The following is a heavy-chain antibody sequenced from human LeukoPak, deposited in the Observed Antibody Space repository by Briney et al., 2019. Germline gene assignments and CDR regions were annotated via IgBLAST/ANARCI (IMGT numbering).Heavy chain of an antibody. J-gene: IGHJ4*02. CDR1: GFTFSSYW. CDR3: ARLGARQILEY. CDR2: IKQDGSEK. D-gene: IGHD4-17*01. V-gene: IGHV3-7*01. Sequence: HPGGSLRLSCAASGFTFSSYWMSWVRQAPGKGLEWVANIKQDGSEKYYLDSVKGRFTVSRDNAKNSLYLQMNSLRAEDTAVYYCARLGARQILEYWGQGTLVAVSS.